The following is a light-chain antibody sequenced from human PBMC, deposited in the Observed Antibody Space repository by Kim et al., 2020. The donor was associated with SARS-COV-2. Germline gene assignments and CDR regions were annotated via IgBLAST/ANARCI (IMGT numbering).Light chain of an antibody. CDR3: QHLNTYPIT. Sequence: ARSASVGACIAFTSRASQVFRKKIAWYQVKPGKAPKLLINVVSGFQTSTFSGSGSGTDFALTISSLRPDDSATYYCQHLNTYPITFGQGTRLEIK. J-gene: IGKJ5*01. CDR1: QVFRKK. CDR2: VVS. V-gene: IGKV1-13*02.